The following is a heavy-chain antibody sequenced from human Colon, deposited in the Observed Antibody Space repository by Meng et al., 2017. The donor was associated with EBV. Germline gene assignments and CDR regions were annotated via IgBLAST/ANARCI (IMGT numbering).Heavy chain of an antibody. D-gene: IGHD6-19*01. CDR2: IYHSGGT. CDR3: ARDPYATGWAG. CDR1: NGSISSFNW. J-gene: IGHJ4*02. Sequence: QLKESGPGLVKPSGTLSLTCTVSNGSISSFNWWSWVRQSPRKGLEWIGEIYHSGGTNYNPSLRGRVTISLDKSKNQFSLTLRSVTAADTAVYYCARDPYATGWAGWGQGTLVTVSS. V-gene: IGHV4-4*02.